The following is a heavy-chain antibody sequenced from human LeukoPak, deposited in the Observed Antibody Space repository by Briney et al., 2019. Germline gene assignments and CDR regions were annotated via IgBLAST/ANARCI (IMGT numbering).Heavy chain of an antibody. CDR3: ARHLPRGYGSGSYLAFDI. CDR2: IYYSGST. Sequence: PSQTLSLTCAVSGGSISSYYWSWIRQPPGKGLEWIGYIYYSGSTNYNPSLKSRVTISVDTSKNQFSLKLSSVTAADTAVYYCARHLPRGYGSGSYLAFDIWGQGTMVTVSS. J-gene: IGHJ3*02. CDR1: GGSISSYY. D-gene: IGHD3-10*01. V-gene: IGHV4-59*08.